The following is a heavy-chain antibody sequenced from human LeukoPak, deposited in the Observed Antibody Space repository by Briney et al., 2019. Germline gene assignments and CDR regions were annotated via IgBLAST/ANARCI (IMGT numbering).Heavy chain of an antibody. D-gene: IGHD3-9*01. Sequence: GGSLRLSCAASGFTFSSYGTHWVRQAPGKGLEWVAFIRYDGSNKYYADSVKGRFTISRDNAKNSLYLQMNSLRAEDTAVYYCARDFAGWGYFDLWGRGTQVTVSS. V-gene: IGHV3-30*02. J-gene: IGHJ2*01. CDR3: ARDFAGWGYFDL. CDR2: IRYDGSNK. CDR1: GFTFSSYG.